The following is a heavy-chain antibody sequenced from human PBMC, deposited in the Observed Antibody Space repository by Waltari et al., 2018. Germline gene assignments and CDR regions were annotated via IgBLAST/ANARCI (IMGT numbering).Heavy chain of an antibody. V-gene: IGHV4-31*03. D-gene: IGHD3-9*01. Sequence: QVQLQESGPGLVKPSQTLSLTCTVSGGSISSGGYYWSWIRQHPGKGLEWTGYIYYSWSTYYNPSLRSRVTISVDTSKIQFSLKLSSVTAADTAVYYCARSTRYFEEYYYYMDVWGKGTTVTVSS. CDR2: IYYSWST. CDR3: ARSTRYFEEYYYYMDV. J-gene: IGHJ6*03. CDR1: GGSISSGGYY.